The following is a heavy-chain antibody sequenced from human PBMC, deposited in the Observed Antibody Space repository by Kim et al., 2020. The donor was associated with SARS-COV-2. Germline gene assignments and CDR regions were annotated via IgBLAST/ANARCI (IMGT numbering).Heavy chain of an antibody. Sequence: SETLSLTCIVSGGSISSGGYYWSWIRQLPGKGLEWIGYIYYSGSTNYNPSLKSRLTISVDTSANQFSLRLSSVTATDTAVYYCARDGGYGSGTHHLAYWG. J-gene: IGHJ4*01. CDR2: IYYSGST. CDR1: GGSISSGGYY. CDR3: ARDGGYGSGTHHLAY. V-gene: IGHV4-31*03. D-gene: IGHD3-10*01.